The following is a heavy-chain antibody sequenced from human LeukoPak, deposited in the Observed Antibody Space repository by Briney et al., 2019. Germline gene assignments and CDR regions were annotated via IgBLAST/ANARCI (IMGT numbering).Heavy chain of an antibody. Sequence: GGSLRLSCAASGFTVSSNYMSWVRQAPGKGLEWVSVIHSGGSTYYADSVKGRFTISRDDAKNSLYLQMNSLRAEDTAVYYCARKFLDYWGQGTLVTVSS. V-gene: IGHV3-53*01. D-gene: IGHD2-21*01. CDR3: ARKFLDY. J-gene: IGHJ4*02. CDR2: IHSGGST. CDR1: GFTVSSNY.